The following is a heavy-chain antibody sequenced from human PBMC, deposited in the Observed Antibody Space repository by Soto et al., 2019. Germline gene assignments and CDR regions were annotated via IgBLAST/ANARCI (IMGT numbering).Heavy chain of an antibody. V-gene: IGHV3-74*01. D-gene: IGHD3-3*01. CDR2: INSDGSST. Sequence: PGGSLRLSCAASGFTFSSYWMHWVRQAPGKGLVWVSRINSDGSSTSYADSVKGRFTISRDNAKNTLYLQMNSLRAEDTAVYYCARSSRPYYDFWSGPSPYQYYYYGMDVWGQGTTVTVSS. CDR3: ARSSRPYYDFWSGPSPYQYYYYGMDV. CDR1: GFTFSSYW. J-gene: IGHJ6*02.